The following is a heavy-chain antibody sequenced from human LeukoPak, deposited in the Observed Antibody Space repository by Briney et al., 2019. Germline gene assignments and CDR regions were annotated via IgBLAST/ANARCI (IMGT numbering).Heavy chain of an antibody. CDR3: AKGFITMIVVGNRAFDY. CDR1: GFTFSSYA. D-gene: IGHD3-22*01. J-gene: IGHJ4*02. CDR2: ISGSGGST. Sequence: GGSLRLSCAASGFTFSSYAMSWVRQAPGKGLEWVSAISGSGGSTYYADSVKGRFTISRDNSKNTLYLQMNSLRAEDTAVYYCAKGFITMIVVGNRAFDYWGQGTLVTVPS. V-gene: IGHV3-23*01.